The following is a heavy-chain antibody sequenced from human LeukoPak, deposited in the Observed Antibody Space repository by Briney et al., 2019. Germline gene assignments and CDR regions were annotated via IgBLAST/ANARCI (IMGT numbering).Heavy chain of an antibody. J-gene: IGHJ4*02. Sequence: ASVKVSCKASGYTFSSYGISWVRQAPGQGIEWMEWINAYNDNTNYAQKLQGRVTMTTDTSTSTAFMERRSLRSDDTAVYYCARDAKKYYYDSSGYYYWGQGTLVTVSS. V-gene: IGHV1-18*01. CDR1: GYTFSSYG. D-gene: IGHD3-22*01. CDR2: INAYNDNT. CDR3: ARDAKKYYYDSSGYYY.